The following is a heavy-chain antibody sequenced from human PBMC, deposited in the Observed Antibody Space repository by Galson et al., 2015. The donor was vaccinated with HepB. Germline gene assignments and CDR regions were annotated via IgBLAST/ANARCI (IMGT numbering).Heavy chain of an antibody. J-gene: IGHJ4*02. V-gene: IGHV3-9*01. CDR2: ISWNSGSI. Sequence: SLRLSCAASGFTFDDYAMHWVRQAPGKGLEWVSGISWNSGSIGYADSVKGRFTISRDNAKNSLYLQMNSLRAEDTALYYCAKEGGPGIAVAGTEDYWGQGTLVTVSS. D-gene: IGHD6-19*01. CDR1: GFTFDDYA. CDR3: AKEGGPGIAVAGTEDY.